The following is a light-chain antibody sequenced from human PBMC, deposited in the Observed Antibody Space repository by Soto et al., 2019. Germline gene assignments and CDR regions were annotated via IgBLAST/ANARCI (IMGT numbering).Light chain of an antibody. Sequence: QLVLTQSPSASASLGASVKLTCTLTSGHRTFAIAWHQQKAEKGPRYLMKVNSDGGHSKGDGIPDRFSGSSSGAERYLTISSLQSEDEADYYCQTWATGIAVVFGGGTKLTVL. J-gene: IGLJ2*01. CDR2: VNSDGGH. CDR1: SGHRTFA. CDR3: QTWATGIAVV. V-gene: IGLV4-69*01.